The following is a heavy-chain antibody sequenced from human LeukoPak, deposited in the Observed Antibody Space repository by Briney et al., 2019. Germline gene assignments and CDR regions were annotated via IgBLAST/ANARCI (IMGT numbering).Heavy chain of an antibody. J-gene: IGHJ4*02. D-gene: IGHD6-19*01. CDR2: INHSGST. Sequence: SETLSLTCTVSGGSISSSYYYWGWIRQPPGKGLEWIGEINHSGSTNYNPSLKSRVTISVDTSKNQFSLKLSSVTAADTAVYYCASHRRGQWLVPYYWGQGTLVTVSS. V-gene: IGHV4-39*01. CDR1: GGSISSSYYY. CDR3: ASHRRGQWLVPYY.